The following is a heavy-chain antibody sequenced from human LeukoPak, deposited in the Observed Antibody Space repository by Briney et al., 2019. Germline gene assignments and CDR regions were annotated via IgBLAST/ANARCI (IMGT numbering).Heavy chain of an antibody. Sequence: GGSLRLSCAASGFTFSSYSMNWVRQAPGKGLEWVSSISSSSSYIYYADSVKGRFTISRDNAKNSLYLQMNSLRAEYTAVYYCAIDLSFYYDFWSGYDWGQGTLVTVSS. CDR1: GFTFSSYS. D-gene: IGHD3-3*01. CDR3: AIDLSFYYDFWSGYD. CDR2: ISSSSSYI. J-gene: IGHJ4*02. V-gene: IGHV3-21*01.